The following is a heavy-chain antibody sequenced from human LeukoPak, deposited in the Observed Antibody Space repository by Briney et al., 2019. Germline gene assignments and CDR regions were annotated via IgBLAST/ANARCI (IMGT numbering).Heavy chain of an antibody. V-gene: IGHV3-21*01. CDR2: ISSSSSYI. J-gene: IGHJ3*02. CDR3: ARAGSSSGGAFDI. D-gene: IGHD6-13*01. CDR1: GFTFSSYS. Sequence: PGGSLGLSCAASGFTFSSYSMNWVRQAPGKGLEWVSSISSSSSYIYYADSVKGRFTISRDNAKNSLYLQMSSLRAEDTAVYYCARAGSSSGGAFDIWGQGTMVTVSS.